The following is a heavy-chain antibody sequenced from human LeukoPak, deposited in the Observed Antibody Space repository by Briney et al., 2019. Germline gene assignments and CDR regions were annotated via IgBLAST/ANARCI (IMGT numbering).Heavy chain of an antibody. CDR2: IRQDGNEK. CDR3: ANTKWNY. CDR1: GFTFSSYW. V-gene: IGHV3-7*01. J-gene: IGHJ4*02. Sequence: GGSLRLSCAASGFTFSSYWMTWVRQAPGKGLEWVANIRQDGNEKYYLDSVKGRFTISRDNAKNSLYLQMNSLRAEDTAVYYCANTKWNYWGQGTLVTVSS. D-gene: IGHD1-1*01.